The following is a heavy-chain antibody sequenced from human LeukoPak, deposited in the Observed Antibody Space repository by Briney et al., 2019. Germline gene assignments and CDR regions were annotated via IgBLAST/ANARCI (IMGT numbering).Heavy chain of an antibody. CDR3: ARGSYDILTGYYTGFDY. CDR2: MNPNSGNT. J-gene: IGHJ4*02. Sequence: ASVKVSCKASGYTFTSYDINWVRQDTGQGLEWLGWMNPNSGNTGYAQKFQGRVTMTRNTSISTAYMELSSLRSEDTAVYYCARGSYDILTGYYTGFDYWGQGTLVTVSS. D-gene: IGHD3-9*01. CDR1: GYTFTSYD. V-gene: IGHV1-8*01.